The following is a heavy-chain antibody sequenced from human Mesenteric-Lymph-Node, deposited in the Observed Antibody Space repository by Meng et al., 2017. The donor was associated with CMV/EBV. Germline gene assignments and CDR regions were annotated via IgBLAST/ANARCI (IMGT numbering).Heavy chain of an antibody. V-gene: IGHV1-2*02. CDR1: GYTLSGYY. CDR2: IDPNSGGT. J-gene: IGHJ4*02. CDR3: ARDDYNSGTYIDL. D-gene: IGHD3-10*01. Sequence: ASVKVSCKASGYTLSGYYVHWVRQAPGQGLEWMAWIDPNSGGTNYAQKFQGRVSVTRERSIITAYMELSRLTSDDTAVYYCARDDYNSGTYIDLWGQGTLVTVSS.